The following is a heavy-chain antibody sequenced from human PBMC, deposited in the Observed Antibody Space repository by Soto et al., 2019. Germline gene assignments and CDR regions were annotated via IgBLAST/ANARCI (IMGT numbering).Heavy chain of an antibody. J-gene: IGHJ6*02. V-gene: IGHV4-61*01. CDR1: GGSVSSGSYY. CDR3: ARGVFGELALLFGMDV. CDR2: IYYSGST. D-gene: IGHD3-10*02. Sequence: QVQLQESGPGLVKPSETLSLTCTVSGGSVSSGSYYWSWIRQPPGKGLEWIGYIYYSGSTNYNPSLKSRVTISVDPSKIQFSLKLGSVPAAVRGVYYCARGVFGELALLFGMDVWGQGTTVTVSS.